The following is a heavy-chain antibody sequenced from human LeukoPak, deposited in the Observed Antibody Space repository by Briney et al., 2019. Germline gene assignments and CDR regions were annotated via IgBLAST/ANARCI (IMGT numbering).Heavy chain of an antibody. Sequence: ASVKVSCKASGYTFTSYGISWVRQAPGQGLEWMGWISAYNGNTNYAQKLQGRVTMTTDTSTSTAYMELRSLRSDDTAVYYCARVLDLEYYYDSSGYHYDYWGQGTLVTVSS. J-gene: IGHJ4*02. V-gene: IGHV1-18*01. D-gene: IGHD3-22*01. CDR2: ISAYNGNT. CDR3: ARVLDLEYYYDSSGYHYDY. CDR1: GYTFTSYG.